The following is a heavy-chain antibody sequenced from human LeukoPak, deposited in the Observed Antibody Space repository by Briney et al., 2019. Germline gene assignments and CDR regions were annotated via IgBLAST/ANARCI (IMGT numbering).Heavy chain of an antibody. D-gene: IGHD3-9*01. Sequence: ASVKVFCKSSGYTFTSYDINWVRQATGQGLEWMGWINPINGNTGYAQKFQGRVTMTRDTSISTAYMELSSLSSGDTAVYYCARGLATTTWTIAMTGLDHWGPGTLVTVSS. V-gene: IGHV1-8*01. CDR1: GYTFTSYD. CDR3: ARGLATTTWTIAMTGLDH. CDR2: INPINGNT. J-gene: IGHJ4*02.